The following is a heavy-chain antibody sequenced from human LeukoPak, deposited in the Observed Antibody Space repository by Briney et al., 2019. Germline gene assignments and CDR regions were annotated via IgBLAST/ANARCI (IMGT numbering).Heavy chain of an antibody. CDR1: GYIFTTYN. CDR3: ATGIDSSGYSGVH. D-gene: IGHD3-22*01. V-gene: IGHV1-18*04. Sequence: ASVKVSCKPSGYIFTTYNLHWVRQAPGQGLEWMGWISTSTGDTDYARNLRGRVTMSTDASTGTAYMELRRLRSEDTAVYYRATGIDSSGYSGVHWGQGTLVTVSS. J-gene: IGHJ4*02. CDR2: ISTSTGDT.